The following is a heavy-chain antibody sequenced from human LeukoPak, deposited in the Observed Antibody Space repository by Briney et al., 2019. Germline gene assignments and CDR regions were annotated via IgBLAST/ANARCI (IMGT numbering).Heavy chain of an antibody. CDR3: AKDMPAIGQLVMGA. J-gene: IGHJ5*02. CDR2: ISGDGGST. Sequence: GGSLRLSCAASGFTFDDYAMHWVRQAPGKGLEWVSLISGDGGSTYYADSVKGRFTISRDNSKNSLYLQMNSLRTEDTVLYYCAKDMPAIGQLVMGAWGQGTLVTVSS. CDR1: GFTFDDYA. V-gene: IGHV3-43*02. D-gene: IGHD6-6*01.